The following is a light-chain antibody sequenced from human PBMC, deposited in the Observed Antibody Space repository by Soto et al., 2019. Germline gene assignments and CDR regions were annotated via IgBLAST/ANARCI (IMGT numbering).Light chain of an antibody. CDR1: QSVSNY. V-gene: IGKV3-11*01. CDR2: YAS. CDR3: QHYHSFPHT. J-gene: IGKJ2*01. Sequence: EIVLTQSPATLSLSPGERATLSCRASQSVSNYLDWYQQKPGQAPRLLIYYASNRAAGVPARFSGSGSGTDFTLIISSLEVEDFASYYCQHYHSFPHTFGQGAKLEI.